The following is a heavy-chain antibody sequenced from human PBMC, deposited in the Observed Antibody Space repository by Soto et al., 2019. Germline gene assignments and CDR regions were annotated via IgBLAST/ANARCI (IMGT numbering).Heavy chain of an antibody. CDR3: ARELDPYYGGNSLSLDY. CDR1: GGTLSTYG. Sequence: QVQLVQSGAEVKKPGSSVKVSCKASGGTLSTYGMNWVRLAPGQGLEWMGGIIPKFGTTNYAQKFQGRVTITADESTNTAYMELNYLRSEDTAVYFCARELDPYYGGNSLSLDYWGQGTLVTVSS. CDR2: IIPKFGTT. J-gene: IGHJ4*02. V-gene: IGHV1-69*13. D-gene: IGHD4-17*01.